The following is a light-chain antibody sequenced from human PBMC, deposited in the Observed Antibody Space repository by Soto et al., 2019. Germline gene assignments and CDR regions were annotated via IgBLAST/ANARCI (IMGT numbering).Light chain of an antibody. J-gene: IGLJ3*02. CDR1: RSNIGRKY. CDR3: ATWDDSLSGFWV. V-gene: IGLV1-47*01. Sequence: QSVLTQPPSAAGTPGQRVTISCSGSRSNIGRKYVYWFQQLPGTAPKLLIYNNNERPSGVPDRFSGSKSGTAASLAISGLRSEDDADYYCATWDDSLSGFWVFGGGTKLTVL. CDR2: NNN.